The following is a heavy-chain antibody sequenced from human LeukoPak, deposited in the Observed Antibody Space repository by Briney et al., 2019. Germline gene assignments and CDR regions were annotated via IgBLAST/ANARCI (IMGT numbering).Heavy chain of an antibody. J-gene: IGHJ3*02. V-gene: IGHV3-23*01. D-gene: IGHD3-3*01. CDR1: GFTFSSYA. CDR3: AKRDNNDYYTGLHVFDI. CDR2: ISGSGDRT. Sequence: GGSLGLSCAASGFTFSSYAMTWVRQAPGKGPEWVSGISGSGDRTYYTDSVKGRFTISRDNSKNTLDLQMNSLRAEDTAVYYCAKRDNNDYYTGLHVFDIWGQGTMVTVSS.